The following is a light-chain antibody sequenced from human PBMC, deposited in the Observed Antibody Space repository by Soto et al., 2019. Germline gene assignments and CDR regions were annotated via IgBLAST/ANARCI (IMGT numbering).Light chain of an antibody. CDR3: QQRSDWPIT. J-gene: IGKJ5*01. V-gene: IGKV3-11*01. Sequence: EIVLTQSPATLSLSPGERATLSCRASQSITSYLGWYQQKPGQSPRLLIYDVFNRATGVPARFSGSGSGTDFTLTISSLEPEDFAVYYCQQRSDWPITFGPGTRLEIK. CDR1: QSITSY. CDR2: DVF.